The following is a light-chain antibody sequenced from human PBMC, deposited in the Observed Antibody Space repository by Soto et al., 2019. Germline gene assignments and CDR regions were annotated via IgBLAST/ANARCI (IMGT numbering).Light chain of an antibody. V-gene: IGLV1-44*01. Sequence: QSVLTQPPSASGTPGQRVTISCSGSSSNIGSNTVNWYQQLPGTAPKLLMYANNQRPAGVPDRFSGPKSGTSASLAISGLQFEDEGDYYCAAWDDSLKGGFGAGTK. CDR2: ANN. J-gene: IGLJ3*02. CDR3: AAWDDSLKGG. CDR1: SSNIGSNT.